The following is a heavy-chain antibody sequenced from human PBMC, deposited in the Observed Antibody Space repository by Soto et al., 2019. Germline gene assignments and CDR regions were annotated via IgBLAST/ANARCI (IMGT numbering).Heavy chain of an antibody. CDR1: GFSLSTSGVG. CDR2: IYWDDDK. D-gene: IGHD4-4*01. V-gene: IGHV2-5*02. Sequence: GSGPTLVNPTQTLTLTCTFSGFSLSTSGVGVGWIRQPPGKALEWLALIYWDDDKRYSPSLKSRLTITKDTSKNQVVLTMTNMDPVDTATYYCAHEALTTVTTKELGPRRFRTYYFDYWGQGTLVTVSS. CDR3: AHEALTTVTTKELGPRRFRTYYFDY. J-gene: IGHJ4*02.